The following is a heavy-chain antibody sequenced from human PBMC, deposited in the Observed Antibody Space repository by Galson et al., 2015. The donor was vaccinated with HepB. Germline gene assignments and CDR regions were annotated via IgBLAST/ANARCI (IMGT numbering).Heavy chain of an antibody. CDR3: AKARLKGVGVLMELDC. V-gene: IGHV3-23*01. CDR1: GFTFSTYA. Sequence: SLRLSCAVSGFTFSTYALSWVRQAPGKGLEWVSGITAGVNSTYYADSVKGRLNISRDNSKNTLYLHMNSLRPEDTAVYYCAKARLKGVGVLMELDCWGQGTLVTVSS. D-gene: IGHD2-8*01. CDR2: ITAGVNST. J-gene: IGHJ4*02.